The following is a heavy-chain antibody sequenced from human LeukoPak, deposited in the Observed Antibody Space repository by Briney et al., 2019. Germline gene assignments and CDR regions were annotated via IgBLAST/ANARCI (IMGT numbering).Heavy chain of an antibody. V-gene: IGHV3-23*01. CDR3: AKDRGYDFSYGLDV. J-gene: IGHJ6*02. CDR2: ISGSARRT. CDR1: GFTFSSFA. D-gene: IGHD3/OR15-3a*01. Sequence: GGSLRLSCAGSGFTFSSFAMNWVRQAPGKGLEWVSAISGSARRTYYADSVRGRFTISRDNSKNTLYLQMNSLRADDTAIYYCAKDRGYDFSYGLDVWGQGTTVTVSS.